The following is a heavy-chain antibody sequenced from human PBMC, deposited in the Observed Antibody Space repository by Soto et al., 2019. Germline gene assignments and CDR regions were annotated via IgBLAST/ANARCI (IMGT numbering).Heavy chain of an antibody. D-gene: IGHD6-13*01. J-gene: IGHJ3*02. Sequence: EVQLVQSGAEVKKPGESLRISCKGSGYSFTSYWISWVRQMPGKGLEWMGRIDPSDSYTNYSPSFQGHVTISADKSISTAYLQWSSLKASDTAMYYCARQLPPIAARGDAFDIWGQGTMVTVSS. V-gene: IGHV5-10-1*03. CDR3: ARQLPPIAARGDAFDI. CDR2: IDPSDSYT. CDR1: GYSFTSYW.